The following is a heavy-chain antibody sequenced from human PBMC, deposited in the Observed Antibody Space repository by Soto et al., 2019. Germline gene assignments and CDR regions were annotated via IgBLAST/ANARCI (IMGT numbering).Heavy chain of an antibody. D-gene: IGHD6-6*01. J-gene: IGHJ5*02. V-gene: IGHV1-46*03. Sequence: ASVKVSCKASGYTFTSYYIHWVRQAPGQGLEWMGIINPSGGSTSYAQKFQGRVTMTRDTSTSTVYMELSSLRSEDTAVYYCTTSSIAARHYNWFDPWGQGTLVTVSS. CDR3: TTSSIAARHYNWFDP. CDR1: GYTFTSYY. CDR2: INPSGGST.